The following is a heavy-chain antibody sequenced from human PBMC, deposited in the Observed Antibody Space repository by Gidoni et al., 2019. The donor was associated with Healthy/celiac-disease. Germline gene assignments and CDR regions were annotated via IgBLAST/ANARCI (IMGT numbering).Heavy chain of an antibody. CDR2: IRGSGGST. CDR3: AKDPGGYDILTGYYRSYYYFDY. Sequence: EVQLLESAGGLVQPGGSLRLSCAASGFPFSRYAMSSVSQAPGKGLGWGSVIRGSGGSTYYADSVKGRFTISRDNSKNTLYLQMNSLRAEDTAVYYCAKDPGGYDILTGYYRSYYYFDYWGQGTLVTVSS. J-gene: IGHJ4*02. V-gene: IGHV3-23*01. CDR1: GFPFSRYA. D-gene: IGHD3-9*01.